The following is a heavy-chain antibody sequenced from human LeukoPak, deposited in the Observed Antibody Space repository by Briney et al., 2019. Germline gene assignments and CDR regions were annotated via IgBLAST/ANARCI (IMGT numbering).Heavy chain of an antibody. D-gene: IGHD3-10*01. CDR1: GFTFSSYG. V-gene: IGHV3-30*02. J-gene: IGHJ6*02. Sequence: GGSLRLSCAASGFTFSSYGMHWVRQAPGKGLEWVAFIRYDGSNKYYADSVKGRFTISRDNSKNTLYLQMNSLRAEDTAVYYCARDLYYYGSGSFGKYYYYGMDVWGQGTTVTVSS. CDR2: IRYDGSNK. CDR3: ARDLYYYGSGSFGKYYYYGMDV.